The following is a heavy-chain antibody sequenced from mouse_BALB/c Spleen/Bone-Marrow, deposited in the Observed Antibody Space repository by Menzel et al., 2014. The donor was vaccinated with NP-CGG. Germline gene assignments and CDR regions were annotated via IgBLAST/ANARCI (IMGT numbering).Heavy chain of an antibody. CDR2: INPYNDVT. CDR3: ARNYGHWYFDV. J-gene: IGHJ1*01. D-gene: IGHD1-1*02. V-gene: IGHV1-14*01. CDR1: GYRFTTYV. Sequence: VQLQQSGPELVKPGASVKMSCKTSGYRFTTYVMHWVKQKPGQGLEWIGYINPYNDVTNYNEKFKGKATLTSDKSSCTSYMELSSLTSEDSAVYYCARNYGHWYFDVWGAGTTVTVSS.